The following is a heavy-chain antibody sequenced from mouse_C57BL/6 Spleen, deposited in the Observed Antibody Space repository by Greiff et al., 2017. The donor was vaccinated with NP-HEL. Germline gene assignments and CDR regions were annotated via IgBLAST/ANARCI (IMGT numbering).Heavy chain of an antibody. CDR1: GYTFTSYW. J-gene: IGHJ2*01. CDR3: ARGHGMY. Sequence: QVQLQQPGAELVRPGSSVKLSCKASGYTFTSYWMHWVKQRPIQGLEWIGNIDPSDSETPYNQKFKDKATLTVDKSSSTAYMQLSSLTTEDSAVYYWARGHGMYWGQGTTLTVSS. V-gene: IGHV1-52*01. D-gene: IGHD4-1*01. CDR2: IDPSDSET.